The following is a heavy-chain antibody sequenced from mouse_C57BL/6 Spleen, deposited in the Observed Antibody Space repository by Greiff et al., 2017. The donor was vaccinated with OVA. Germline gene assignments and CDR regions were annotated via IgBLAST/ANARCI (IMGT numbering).Heavy chain of an antibody. CDR1: GYTFTSYW. D-gene: IGHD1-1*02. CDR2: IDPSDSYT. V-gene: IGHV1-69*01. J-gene: IGHJ2*01. CDR3: ARCGNYVDY. Sequence: VQLQQPGAELVMPGASVKLSCKASGYTFTSYWMPWVKQRPGQGLEWIGEIDPSDSYTNYNQKFKGKSTLTVDKSSSTAYMQLSSLTSEDSAVYYCARCGNYVDYWGQGTTRTVSS.